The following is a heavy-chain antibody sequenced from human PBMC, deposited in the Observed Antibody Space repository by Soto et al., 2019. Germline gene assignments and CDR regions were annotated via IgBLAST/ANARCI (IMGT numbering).Heavy chain of an antibody. Sequence: GGSLRLSCAASGFTFSSYGMHWVRQAPGKGLEWVAVISYDGSNKYYADSVKGRFTISRDNSKNTLYLQMNSLRAEDTAVYYCAKDKQLVGFDYWGQGTPVTVSS. V-gene: IGHV3-30*18. J-gene: IGHJ4*02. CDR2: ISYDGSNK. CDR1: GFTFSSYG. D-gene: IGHD6-6*01. CDR3: AKDKQLVGFDY.